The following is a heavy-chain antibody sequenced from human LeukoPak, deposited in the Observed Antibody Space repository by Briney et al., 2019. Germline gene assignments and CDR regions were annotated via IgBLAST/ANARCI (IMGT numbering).Heavy chain of an antibody. D-gene: IGHD3-3*01. CDR1: GGTFSSYA. Sequence: SVKVSCKASGGTFSSYASSWVRQAPGQGLEWMGGIIPIFGTANYAQKFQGRVTITADESTSTAYMELSSLRSEDTAVYYCAEGSPYDFWSGYPPLDYWGQGTLVTVSS. J-gene: IGHJ4*02. CDR2: IIPIFGTA. CDR3: AEGSPYDFWSGYPPLDY. V-gene: IGHV1-69*13.